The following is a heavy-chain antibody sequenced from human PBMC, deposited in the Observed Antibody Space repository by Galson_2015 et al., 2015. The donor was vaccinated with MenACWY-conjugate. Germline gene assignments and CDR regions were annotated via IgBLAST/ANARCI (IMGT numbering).Heavy chain of an antibody. V-gene: IGHV3-23*01. D-gene: IGHD6-19*01. Sequence: SLRLSCAASGFTFFSYPMSWVRQAPGKGLEWVSTISGSNGRTYYADSVKGRFNISRDNPNNMLFLQMNSLRVEDTAVYYCAKGRSGYFPFEDWGQGTLLTVSS. CDR1: GFTFFSYP. J-gene: IGHJ4*02. CDR3: AKGRSGYFPFED. CDR2: ISGSNGRT.